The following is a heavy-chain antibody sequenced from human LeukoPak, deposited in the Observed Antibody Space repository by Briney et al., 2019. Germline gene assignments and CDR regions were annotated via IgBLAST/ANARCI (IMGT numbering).Heavy chain of an antibody. D-gene: IGHD5-12*01. CDR2: IYYSGST. J-gene: IGHJ4*02. Sequence: SETLSLTCTASGGSISSYYWSWIRQPPGKGLEWIGYIYYSGSTNYNPSLKSRVTISVDTSKNQFSLKLSSVTAADTAVYYCARALGGYSGYDYAYWGQGTLVTVSS. V-gene: IGHV4-59*01. CDR1: GGSISSYY. CDR3: ARALGGYSGYDYAY.